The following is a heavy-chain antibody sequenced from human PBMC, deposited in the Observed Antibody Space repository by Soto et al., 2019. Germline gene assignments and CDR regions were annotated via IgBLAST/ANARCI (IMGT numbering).Heavy chain of an antibody. CDR2: ISSDGMTK. V-gene: IGHV3-30*18. CDR3: AKEIAVAGDLDY. D-gene: IGHD6-19*01. Sequence: GGSLRLSCESSGFAFSYYGIHWVRQAPGKGLEWVGVISSDGMTKYYADSVKGRFTISRDNSKNTLFLQMDSLRPEDTAVYYCAKEIAVAGDLDYWGPGTLVTV. J-gene: IGHJ4*01. CDR1: GFAFSYYG.